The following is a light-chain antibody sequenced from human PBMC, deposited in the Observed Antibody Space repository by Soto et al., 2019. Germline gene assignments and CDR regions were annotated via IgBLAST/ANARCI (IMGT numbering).Light chain of an antibody. V-gene: IGKV1-39*01. Sequence: DLQMTQSPSSLSASVGDGVTITCRASQSIRTSLNWYQQKPGKAPKLLIYGGFSLQSGAPSRFSGSGSGTDFTLTISSLQPEDFAVYYCQQSYSTPPTFGQGTKVEIK. CDR2: GGF. CDR3: QQSYSTPPT. CDR1: QSIRTS. J-gene: IGKJ2*01.